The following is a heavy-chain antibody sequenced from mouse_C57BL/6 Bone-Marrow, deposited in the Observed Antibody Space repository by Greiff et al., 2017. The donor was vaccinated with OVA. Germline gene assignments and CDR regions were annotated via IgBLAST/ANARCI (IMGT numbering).Heavy chain of an antibody. Sequence: VMLVESGPGLVQPSQSLSITCTVSGFSLTSYGVHWVRQSPGKGLEWLGVIWRGGSTDYNAAFMSRLSITKDNSKSQVFFKMNSLQADDTAIYYCAKSTTVVDWYFDVWGTGTTVTVSS. CDR1: GFSLTSYG. J-gene: IGHJ1*03. V-gene: IGHV2-5*01. D-gene: IGHD1-1*01. CDR2: IWRGGST. CDR3: AKSTTVVDWYFDV.